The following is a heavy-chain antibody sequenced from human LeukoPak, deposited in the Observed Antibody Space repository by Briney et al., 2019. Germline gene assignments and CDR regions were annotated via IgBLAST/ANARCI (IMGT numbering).Heavy chain of an antibody. D-gene: IGHD2-2*01. J-gene: IGHJ6*02. CDR2: INHSGST. CDR3: ARGRYCSSTSCPRLYYGMDV. CDR1: GGSFSGYY. Sequence: PSETLSLTCAVYGGSFSGYYWSWIRQPPGKGLEWIGEINHSGSTNYNPSLKSRVTISVDTSKNQFSLKLSSVTAADTAVYSCARGRYCSSTSCPRLYYGMDVWGQGTTVTVSS. V-gene: IGHV4-34*01.